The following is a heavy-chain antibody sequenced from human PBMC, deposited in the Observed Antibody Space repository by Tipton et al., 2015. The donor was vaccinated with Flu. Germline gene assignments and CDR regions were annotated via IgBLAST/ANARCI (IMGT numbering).Heavy chain of an antibody. V-gene: IGHV5-51*03. J-gene: IGHJ4*02. CDR2: IYPSGSDT. D-gene: IGHD5-18*01. CDR3: YRRSYGYVSQDS. Sequence: QLVQSGAEVKKPGESLKISCQGFGYSFTHYWIGWVRQMPGKGLEWMGIIYPSGSDTTYSPSFQGQVTMSADKSISTAYLQWHSLKASDTAMYYCYRRSYGYVSQDSWGQGTQVTVSS. CDR1: GYSFTHYW.